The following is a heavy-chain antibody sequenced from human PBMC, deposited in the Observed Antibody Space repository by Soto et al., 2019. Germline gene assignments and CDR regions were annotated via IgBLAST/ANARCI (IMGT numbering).Heavy chain of an antibody. V-gene: IGHV4-31*03. D-gene: IGHD5-18*01. CDR2: IYYSGST. Sequence: SETLSLTCTVSGGSISGGGYYWSWIRQHPGKGLEWIGYIYYSGSTYYNPSLKSRVTISVDTSKNQFSLKLSSVTAADTAVYYCARFLEEAMALTPEKGESWFDPWGQGTLVTVSS. CDR3: ARFLEEAMALTPEKGESWFDP. CDR1: GGSISGGGYY. J-gene: IGHJ5*02.